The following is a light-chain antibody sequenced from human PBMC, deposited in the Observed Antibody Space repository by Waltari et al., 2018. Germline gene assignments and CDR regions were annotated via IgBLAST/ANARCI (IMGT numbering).Light chain of an antibody. CDR3: QQSYSSPRT. V-gene: IGKV1-39*01. J-gene: IGKJ1*01. CDR1: QSISTY. Sequence: DIQMTQSPSSLSASVGDRVTITCRASQSISTYLNWYQQKPGKAPKLLICAASILQSGVPSRFSGSGSGTDFTLTISSLQPEDFATFYFQQSYSSPRTFGQGTKVEIK. CDR2: AAS.